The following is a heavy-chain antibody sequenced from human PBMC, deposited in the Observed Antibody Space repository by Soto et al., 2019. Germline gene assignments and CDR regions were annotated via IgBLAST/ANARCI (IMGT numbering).Heavy chain of an antibody. CDR2: MNPNSGNT. V-gene: IGHV1-8*01. Sequence: QVQLVQSGAEVKKPGASVKVSCKASGYTFTSYDINWVRQATGQGLEWMGWMNPNSGNTGYAQKIQGSITMTRNTSISTAYMELSSLRSEDTAVYYCARAVRRGSYNYYMDVWGKGTTVTVSS. D-gene: IGHD3-16*01. CDR3: ARAVRRGSYNYYMDV. CDR1: GYTFTSYD. J-gene: IGHJ6*03.